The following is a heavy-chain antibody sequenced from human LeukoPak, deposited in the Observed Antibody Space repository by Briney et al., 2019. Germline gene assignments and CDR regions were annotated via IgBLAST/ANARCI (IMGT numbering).Heavy chain of an antibody. CDR1: GHTLTELS. J-gene: IGHJ4*02. CDR2: FDPEDGET. V-gene: IGHV1-24*01. D-gene: IGHD3-10*01. Sequence: ASVKVSCKVSGHTLTELSMHWVRQAPGKGLEWMGGFDPEDGETIYAQKFQGRVTMTEDTSTDTAYMELSSLRSEDTAVYYCATDPRPFRRLGVRQLDYWGQGTLVTVSS. CDR3: ATDPRPFRRLGVRQLDY.